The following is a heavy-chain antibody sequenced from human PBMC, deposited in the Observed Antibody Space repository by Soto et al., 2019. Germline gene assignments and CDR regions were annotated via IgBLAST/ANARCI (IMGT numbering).Heavy chain of an antibody. Sequence: SETLSLTCVVYGGSFSGYYWSWIRQPPGKGLEWIGEINHSGSTNYNPSLKSRVTISEDTSKNQFSLKLSSVTAADTAVYYCARGPQGYDFWSSYYSARTYYMDVWGKGTTVTVSS. CDR2: INHSGST. D-gene: IGHD3-3*01. CDR3: ARGPQGYDFWSSYYSARTYYMDV. V-gene: IGHV4-34*01. J-gene: IGHJ6*03. CDR1: GGSFSGYY.